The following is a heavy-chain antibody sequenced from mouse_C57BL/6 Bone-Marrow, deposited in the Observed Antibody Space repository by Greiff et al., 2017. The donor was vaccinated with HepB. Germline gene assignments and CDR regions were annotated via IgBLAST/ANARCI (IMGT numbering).Heavy chain of an antibody. Sequence: VQLQQSGTVLARPGASVKMSCKTSGYTFTSYWMHWVKQRPGQGLEWIGAIYPGNSDTSYNQKFKGKAKLTAVTSASTAYMELSSLTNEDSAVYYCTPFYYYGSSLYAMDYWGQGTSVTVSS. CDR3: TPFYYYGSSLYAMDY. V-gene: IGHV1-5*01. CDR2: IYPGNSDT. D-gene: IGHD1-1*01. J-gene: IGHJ4*01. CDR1: GYTFTSYW.